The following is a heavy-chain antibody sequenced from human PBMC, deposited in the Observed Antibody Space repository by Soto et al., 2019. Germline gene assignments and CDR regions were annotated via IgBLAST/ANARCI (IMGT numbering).Heavy chain of an antibody. J-gene: IGHJ6*02. CDR2: IYYSGST. CDR3: ARLKLDYGDYGTYYYYGMDV. CDR1: GGSISSSSYY. Sequence: SETLSLTCTVSGGSISSSSYYWGWIRQPPGKGLEWIGSIYYSGSTYYNPSLKSRVTISVDTSKNQFSLKLSSVTAADTAVYYCARLKLDYGDYGTYYYYGMDVWGQGTTVTVSS. V-gene: IGHV4-39*01. D-gene: IGHD4-17*01.